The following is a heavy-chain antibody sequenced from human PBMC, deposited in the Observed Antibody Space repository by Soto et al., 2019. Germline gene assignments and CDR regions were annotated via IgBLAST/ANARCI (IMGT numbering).Heavy chain of an antibody. Sequence: QAQLVQSGPEVKKPGASVKVSCKASGYTFTSYGISWVRQAPGQGLEWMAWISAYNGNSNYAQKFQGRVTMTTDTSTSTAYTELRSVRSDDTAVYYCASAITVLENYYFYGMDVWGQGTTVTVSS. CDR3: ASAITVLENYYFYGMDV. CDR2: ISAYNGNS. V-gene: IGHV1-18*01. CDR1: GYTFTSYG. J-gene: IGHJ6*02. D-gene: IGHD4-17*01.